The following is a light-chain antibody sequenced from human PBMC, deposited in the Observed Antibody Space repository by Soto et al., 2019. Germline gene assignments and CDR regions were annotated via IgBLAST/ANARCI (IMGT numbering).Light chain of an antibody. CDR3: QQYDTLPKT. V-gene: IGKV3-20*01. J-gene: IGKJ1*01. Sequence: EIVLTQSPGTLSLSPGERVTLSCRASQSISSSHLAWYQQKPGQAPRLLIYGASSRATGIPDRFSGSGFETAFTLTISRLEPEDFAVYYCQQYDTLPKTFGQGTKVDIK. CDR2: GAS. CDR1: QSISSSH.